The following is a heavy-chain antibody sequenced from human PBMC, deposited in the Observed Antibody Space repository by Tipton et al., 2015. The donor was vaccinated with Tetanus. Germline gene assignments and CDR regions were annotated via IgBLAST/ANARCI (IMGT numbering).Heavy chain of an antibody. D-gene: IGHD2-2*01. V-gene: IGHV4-30-4*01. J-gene: IGHJ3*01. CDR2: IFDGGST. CDR1: NGSINSADYY. Sequence: TLSLTCTVFNGSINSADYYWYWIRQSPGKGLELIGHIFDGGSTYYNPSLKGRVTMSADTSKNQFSLKLRSVTVADTAVYYCARRSYRSSSRCFDAFDLWGQGTMVTVSS. CDR3: ARRSYRSSSRCFDAFDL.